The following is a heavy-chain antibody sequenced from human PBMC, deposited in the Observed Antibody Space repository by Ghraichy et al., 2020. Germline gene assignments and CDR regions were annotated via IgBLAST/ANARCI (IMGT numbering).Heavy chain of an antibody. CDR1: GFTFTTAW. J-gene: IGHJ4*02. V-gene: IGHV3-15*01. Sequence: GGSLRLSCATSGFTFTTAWLSWVRQAPGKGLEWVARIKSEADGGTTDYAAAVRGRFSITRDDSERTVFLQMNNLRPEDTATYFCVYQRLTAWGQGTLVTVSS. CDR2: IKSEADGGTT. CDR3: VYQRLTA. D-gene: IGHD2/OR15-2a*01.